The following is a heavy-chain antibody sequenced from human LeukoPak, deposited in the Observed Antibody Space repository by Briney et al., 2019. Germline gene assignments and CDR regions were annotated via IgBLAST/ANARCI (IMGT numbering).Heavy chain of an antibody. CDR1: GFTVSSNY. Sequence: GGSLRLSCSASGFTVSSNYMSWVRQAPGKGLEWVSVIYSGGSTYYADSVKGRFTISRDNSKNTLYFQMNSLRAEDTAVYYCARDDTRGVFDYWGQGTLVTVSS. CDR2: IYSGGST. CDR3: ARDDTRGVFDY. D-gene: IGHD3-10*01. V-gene: IGHV3-66*01. J-gene: IGHJ4*02.